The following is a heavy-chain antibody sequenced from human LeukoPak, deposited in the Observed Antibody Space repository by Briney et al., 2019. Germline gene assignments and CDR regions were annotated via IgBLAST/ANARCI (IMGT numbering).Heavy chain of an antibody. Sequence: ASVKVSCKASGYTFTSYYMHWVRQAPGQGLEWMGIINPNGGSTSYAQKFQGRVTMTRDTSTSTVYMELSSLRSEDTAVYYCARDTSYDSSGYRFDYWGQGTLVTVSS. CDR2: INPNGGST. CDR1: GYTFTSYY. V-gene: IGHV1-46*01. CDR3: ARDTSYDSSGYRFDY. J-gene: IGHJ4*02. D-gene: IGHD3-22*01.